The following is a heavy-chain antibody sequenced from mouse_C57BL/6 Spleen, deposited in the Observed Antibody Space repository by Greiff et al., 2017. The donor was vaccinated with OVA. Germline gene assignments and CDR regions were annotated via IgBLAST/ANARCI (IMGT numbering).Heavy chain of an antibody. CDR1: GFTFSDYY. D-gene: IGHD1-1*01. CDR2: ISNGGGST. V-gene: IGHV5-12*01. Sequence: EVQRVESGGGLVQPGGSLKLSCAASGFTFSDYYMYWVRQTPEKRLEWVAYISNGGGSTYYPDTVKGRFTISRDNAKNTLYLQMSRLKSEDTAMYYCARRGAYYGSSFAYWGQGTLVTVSA. J-gene: IGHJ3*01. CDR3: ARRGAYYGSSFAY.